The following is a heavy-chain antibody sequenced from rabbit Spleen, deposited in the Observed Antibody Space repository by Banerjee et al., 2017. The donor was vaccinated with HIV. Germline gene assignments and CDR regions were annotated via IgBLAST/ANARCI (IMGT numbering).Heavy chain of an antibody. CDR2: INAATAKP. CDR1: GFSFNSNYY. Sequence: QEQLEESGGGLVQPEGSLTLTCTASGFSFNSNYYMCWVRQAPGKGLEWIACINAATAKPVYATWAKGRFTISRTSSTTVTLRMTSLTAADRATYFCARDLLGVIGWNFYLWGQGTLVTVS. D-gene: IGHD1-1*01. V-gene: IGHV1S45*01. J-gene: IGHJ4*01. CDR3: ARDLLGVIGWNFYL.